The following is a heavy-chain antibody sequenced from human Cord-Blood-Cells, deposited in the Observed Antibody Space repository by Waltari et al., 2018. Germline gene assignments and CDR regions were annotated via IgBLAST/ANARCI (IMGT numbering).Heavy chain of an antibody. V-gene: IGHV4-34*01. D-gene: IGHD5-18*01. J-gene: IGHJ6*02. CDR2: INHSGST. CDR1: GGSFSGYY. CDR3: ARVAGSYGFYYYYGMDV. Sequence: QVQLQQWGAGLLKPSETLSLTCAVYGGSFSGYYWSWIRQPPVKGLEWIGEINHSGSTNSNPSLKSRVTISVDTSKNQFSLKLSSVTAADTAVYYCARVAGSYGFYYYYGMDVWGQGTTVTVSS.